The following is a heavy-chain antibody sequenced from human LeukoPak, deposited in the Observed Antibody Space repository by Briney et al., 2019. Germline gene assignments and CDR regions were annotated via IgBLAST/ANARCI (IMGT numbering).Heavy chain of an antibody. Sequence: ASVKVSCKASGHTFTGYYMLWVRQAPGQGLEWMGWINPNSGGTNYAQKFQGRVTMTRDTSISTAYMELSRLRSDDTAVYYCASGYSGYDSDAFDIWGQGTMVTVSS. CDR2: INPNSGGT. CDR1: GHTFTGYY. D-gene: IGHD5-12*01. V-gene: IGHV1-2*02. CDR3: ASGYSGYDSDAFDI. J-gene: IGHJ3*02.